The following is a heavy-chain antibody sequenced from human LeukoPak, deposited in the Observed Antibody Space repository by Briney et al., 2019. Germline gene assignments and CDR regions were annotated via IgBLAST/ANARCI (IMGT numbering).Heavy chain of an antibody. D-gene: IGHD6-19*01. CDR2: IIPIFGTA. CDR3: ARQLSSGWYGFDY. Sequence: ASVKVSCKASGGTFSSYAISWVRQAPGQGLEWMGGIIPIFGTANYAQKFQGRVTITADESTSTAYMELSSLRSEDTAVYYCARQLSSGWYGFDYWGQGTLVTVSS. V-gene: IGHV1-69*13. CDR1: GGTFSSYA. J-gene: IGHJ4*02.